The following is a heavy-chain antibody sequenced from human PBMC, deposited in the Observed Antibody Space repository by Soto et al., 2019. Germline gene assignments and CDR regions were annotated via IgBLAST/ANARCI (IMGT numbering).Heavy chain of an antibody. CDR1: GGSISSYY. Sequence: QVQLQESGPGLVKPSETLSLTCTVSGGSISSYYWSWIRQPPGKGLEWIGYIYYSGSTNYNPSLKSRVTISVDTSKNQFSLKLSSVTAADTAVYYCARSLRQYYYYYYMDVWGNGTAVTVSS. V-gene: IGHV4-59*01. CDR2: IYYSGST. CDR3: ARSLRQYYYYYYMDV. D-gene: IGHD3-16*02. J-gene: IGHJ6*03.